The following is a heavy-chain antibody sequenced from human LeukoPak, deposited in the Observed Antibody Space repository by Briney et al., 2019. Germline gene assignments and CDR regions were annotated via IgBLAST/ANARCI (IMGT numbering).Heavy chain of an antibody. CDR3: ASLVAVAGRGAFDI. V-gene: IGHV1-69*04. CDR1: GGTFSSYA. CDR2: IIPILGIA. J-gene: IGHJ3*02. Sequence: SVKVSCKASGGTFSSYAISWVRQAPGQGLEWMGRIIPILGIANYAQKFQGRVTITADKSTSTAYMELRSLRSDDTAVYYCASLVAVAGRGAFDIWGQGTMVTVSS. D-gene: IGHD6-19*01.